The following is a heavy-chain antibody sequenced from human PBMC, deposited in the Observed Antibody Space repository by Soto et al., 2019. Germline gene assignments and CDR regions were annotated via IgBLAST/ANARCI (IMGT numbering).Heavy chain of an antibody. CDR2: IYYSGST. CDR1: GGSISSSSYY. V-gene: IGHV4-39*01. J-gene: IGHJ4*02. D-gene: IGHD3-9*01. CDR3: ARRFYDILTGYGDFDY. Sequence: PSETLSLTCTVSGGSISSSSYYWGWIRQPPGKGLEWIGSIYYSGSTYYNPSLKSRVTISVDTSKNQFSLKLSSVTAADTAVYYCARRFYDILTGYGDFDYWGQGTLVTVSS.